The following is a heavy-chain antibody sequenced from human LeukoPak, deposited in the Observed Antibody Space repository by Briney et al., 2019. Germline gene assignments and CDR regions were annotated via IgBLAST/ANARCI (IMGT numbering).Heavy chain of an antibody. D-gene: IGHD4-11*01. CDR1: GFTFSSYA. V-gene: IGHV3-23*01. J-gene: IGHJ5*02. CDR3: AKLPLQDYRGNWFDP. Sequence: PGGSLRLSCAASGFTFSSYAMSWVRQAPGKGLEWVSAISGSGGSTYYADSVKGRFTISRDNSKNTLYLQMNSLRAEDTAVYYCAKLPLQDYRGNWFDPWGRGTLVTVSS. CDR2: ISGSGGST.